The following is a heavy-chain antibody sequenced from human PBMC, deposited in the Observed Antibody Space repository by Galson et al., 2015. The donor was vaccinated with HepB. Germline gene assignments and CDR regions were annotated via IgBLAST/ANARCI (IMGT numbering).Heavy chain of an antibody. CDR2: ISGSGGST. Sequence: SLRLSCAASGFTFSSYAMSWVRQAPGKGLEWVSAISGSGGSTYYADSAKGRFTISRDNSKNTLYLQMNSLRAEDTAVYYCAKLRKFGYYFDYWGQGTLVTVSS. D-gene: IGHD3-10*01. V-gene: IGHV3-23*01. CDR1: GFTFSSYA. CDR3: AKLRKFGYYFDY. J-gene: IGHJ4*02.